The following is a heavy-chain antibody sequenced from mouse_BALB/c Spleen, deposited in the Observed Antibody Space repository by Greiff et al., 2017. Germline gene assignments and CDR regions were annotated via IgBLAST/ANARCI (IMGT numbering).Heavy chain of an antibody. J-gene: IGHJ1*01. V-gene: IGHV1-5*01. D-gene: IGHD2-3*01. Sequence: EVQLQESGTVLARPGASVKMSCKASGYSFTSYWMHWVKQRPGQGLEWIGAIYPGNSDTSYNQKFKGKAKLTAVTSASTAYMELSSLTNEDSAVYYCTRRPDGYYRYFDVWGAGTTVTVSS. CDR1: GYSFTSYW. CDR2: IYPGNSDT. CDR3: TRRPDGYYRYFDV.